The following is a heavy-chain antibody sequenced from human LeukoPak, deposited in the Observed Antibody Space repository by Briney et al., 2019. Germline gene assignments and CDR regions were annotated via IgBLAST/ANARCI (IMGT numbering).Heavy chain of an antibody. J-gene: IGHJ4*02. CDR2: IKSKTDGGTT. V-gene: IGHV3-15*01. CDR1: GFTFSNAW. CDR3: TTDSEDKYQLLSGLLDY. Sequence: PGGSLRLSCAASGFTFSNAWMSWVRQAPGKGLEWVGRIKSKTDGGTTDYAAPVKGRFTISRDDSKNTLYLQMNSLKTEDTAVYYCTTDSEDKYQLLSGLLDYWGQGTLVTVSS. D-gene: IGHD2-2*01.